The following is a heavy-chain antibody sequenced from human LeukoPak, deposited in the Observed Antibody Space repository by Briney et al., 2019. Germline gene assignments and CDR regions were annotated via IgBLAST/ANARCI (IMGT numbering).Heavy chain of an antibody. D-gene: IGHD5-18*01. J-gene: IGHJ4*02. Sequence: GGSLRLSCAASGFTFSSYAMSWVRQAPGKGLEWVSAISGSGGSTYYADSVKGRFTISRDNSKNTLYLQMNSLRAEDTAVYYCAKAFGHSYVSYYFDYWGQGTLVTVSS. CDR1: GFTFSSYA. V-gene: IGHV3-23*01. CDR2: ISGSGGST. CDR3: AKAFGHSYVSYYFDY.